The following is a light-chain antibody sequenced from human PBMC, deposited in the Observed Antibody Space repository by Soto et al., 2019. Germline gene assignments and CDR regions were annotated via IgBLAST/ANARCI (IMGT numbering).Light chain of an antibody. V-gene: IGLV1-40*01. Sequence: QSVLTQPPSLSGAPGQRVTISCTGSSSNIGAGYDVHWYQQLPGTAPKLLIYGNSNRPSGVPDRFSGSKSGTSASLAITGLQAEDEADYYCQSYDSSLSGSSVFGTGTKATVL. CDR3: QSYDSSLSGSSV. J-gene: IGLJ1*01. CDR1: SSNIGAGYD. CDR2: GNS.